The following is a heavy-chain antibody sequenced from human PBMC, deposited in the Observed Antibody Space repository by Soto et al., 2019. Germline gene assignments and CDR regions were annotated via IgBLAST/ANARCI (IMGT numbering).Heavy chain of an antibody. CDR1: GFTFSNFG. D-gene: IGHD2-2*01. Sequence: HPVGSLRLSCAASGFTFSNFGMNWVRQAPGKGLEWVSYITSSSDAIYYADSVKGRFTISRDNAKNSLYLQMSSLRDEDTAVYYCARGGYSVVVPGATDYWGQGTLVTVSS. J-gene: IGHJ4*02. CDR2: ITSSSDAI. CDR3: ARGGYSVVVPGATDY. V-gene: IGHV3-48*02.